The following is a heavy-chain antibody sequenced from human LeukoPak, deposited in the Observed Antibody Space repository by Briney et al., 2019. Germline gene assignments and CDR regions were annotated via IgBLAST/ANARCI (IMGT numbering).Heavy chain of an antibody. D-gene: IGHD5-18*01. CDR2: IYYSGST. J-gene: IGHJ2*01. V-gene: IGHV4-39*07. CDR1: GGSISSSSYY. CDR3: ARLRGYSYGYGAAPDL. Sequence: SETLSLTCTVSGGSISSSSYYWGWIRQPPGKGLEWIGSIYYSGSTYYNPSLKSRVTISVDTSKNQFSLKLSSVTAADTAVYYCARLRGYSYGYGAAPDLWGRGTLVTVSS.